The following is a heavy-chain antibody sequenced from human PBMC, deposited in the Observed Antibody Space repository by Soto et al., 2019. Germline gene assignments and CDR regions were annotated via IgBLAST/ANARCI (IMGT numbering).Heavy chain of an antibody. V-gene: IGHV3-30-3*01. CDR2: ISYDGSNK. D-gene: IGHD3-22*01. CDR1: GFTFSSYA. CDR3: AREGYYDSSGYTDAFDI. J-gene: IGHJ3*02. Sequence: PGGSLRLSCAASGFTFSSYAMHWVRQAPGKGLEWVAVISYDGSNKYYADSVKGRFTISRDNSKNTLYLQMNSLRAEDTAVCYCAREGYYDSSGYTDAFDIWGQGTMVTVSS.